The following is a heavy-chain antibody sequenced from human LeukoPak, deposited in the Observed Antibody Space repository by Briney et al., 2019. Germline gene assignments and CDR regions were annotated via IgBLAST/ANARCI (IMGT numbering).Heavy chain of an antibody. CDR1: GGSISSSAYH. D-gene: IGHD3-9*01. CDR2: IHNGGST. V-gene: IGHV4-39*02. Sequence: NPSETLSLTCTVSGGSISSSAYHWGWIRQPPGKGLEWIGSIHNGGSTYYNPSLKSRVTISVRTSKNQFSLKLSSVTAADTAVYYCAREGSYYDILTGYPTLHYFDYWGQGTLVTVSS. J-gene: IGHJ4*02. CDR3: AREGSYYDILTGYPTLHYFDY.